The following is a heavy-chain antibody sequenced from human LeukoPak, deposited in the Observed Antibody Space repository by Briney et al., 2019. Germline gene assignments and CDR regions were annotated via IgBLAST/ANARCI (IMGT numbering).Heavy chain of an antibody. J-gene: IGHJ6*02. V-gene: IGHV3-23*01. CDR1: GFTFSVYA. CDR2: IGGSVSTT. Sequence: GGSLRLSCAASGFTFSVYAMSWVRQAPGKGLEWVSSIGGSVSTTYYADSVKGRFTISRDNSKNSLFLQMNSLRAEDTAVYYCATSGWDTIDYFYGMDVWGHGTTVTVSS. D-gene: IGHD6-19*01. CDR3: ATSGWDTIDYFYGMDV.